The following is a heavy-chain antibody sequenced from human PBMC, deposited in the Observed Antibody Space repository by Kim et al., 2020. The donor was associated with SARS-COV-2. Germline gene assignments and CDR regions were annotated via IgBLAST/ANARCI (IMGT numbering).Heavy chain of an antibody. CDR1: GFTFTGHA. J-gene: IGHJ4*02. CDR3: MKGGWGWIWDH. D-gene: IGHD2-21*01. CDR2: IDGSDGTT. Sequence: GGSLRLSCTTSGFTFTGHAMSWVRQAPGKGLEWVSSIDGSDGTTYYVDSVRGRFTISRDDSKNTLYLQMSALRGYDTAVYYCMKGGWGWIWDHWGPGTLV. V-gene: IGHV3-23*01.